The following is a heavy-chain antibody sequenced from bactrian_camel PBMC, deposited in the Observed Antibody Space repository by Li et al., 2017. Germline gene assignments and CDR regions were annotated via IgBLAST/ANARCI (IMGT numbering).Heavy chain of an antibody. CDR2: LSSGGGST. D-gene: IGHD6*01. J-gene: IGHJ4*01. Sequence: VQLVESGGGSVQTGGSLRLSCVVSGHAWRSYCMGWFRQAPGKEREGVASLSSGGGSTAYADSVKGRFTIYQHNANKTLALQMNSLKPEDTAMYYCAADATLGLGGSWPIVALWNYWGQGTQV. CDR1: GHAWRSYC. V-gene: IGHV3S31*01. CDR3: AADATLGLGGSWPIVALWNY.